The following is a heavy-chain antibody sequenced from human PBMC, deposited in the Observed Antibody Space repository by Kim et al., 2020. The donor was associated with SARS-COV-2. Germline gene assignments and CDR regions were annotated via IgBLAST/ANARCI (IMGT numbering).Heavy chain of an antibody. CDR3: ARDLRITMVRGVIITSV. D-gene: IGHD3-10*01. CDR2: IYSGGST. CDR1: GFTVSSNY. J-gene: IGHJ4*02. Sequence: GGSLRLSCAASGFTVSSNYMSWVRQAPGKGLEWVSVIYSGGSTYYADSVKGRFTISRDNSKNTLYLQLNSLRSEDTAVYYCARDLRITMVRGVIITSVWGQGTLVTV. V-gene: IGHV3-66*02.